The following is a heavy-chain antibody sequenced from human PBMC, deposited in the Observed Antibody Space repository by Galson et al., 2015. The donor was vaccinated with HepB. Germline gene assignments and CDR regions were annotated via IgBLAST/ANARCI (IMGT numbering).Heavy chain of an antibody. J-gene: IGHJ6*02. CDR2: IIPIFGTA. D-gene: IGHD7-27*01. V-gene: IGHV1-69*06. CDR1: GGTFSNYA. CDR3: ARGELGPDYYYGMDV. Sequence: SVKVSCKASGGTFSNYAISWVRQAPGQGLEWMGGIIPIFGTANYAQRFQGKVTITADKSTSTAYMELSSLKSEDTAVYYCARGELGPDYYYGMDVWGQGTTVTVSS.